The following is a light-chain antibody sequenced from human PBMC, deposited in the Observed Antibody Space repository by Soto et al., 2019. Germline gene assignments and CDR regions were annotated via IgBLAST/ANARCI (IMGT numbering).Light chain of an antibody. V-gene: IGLV2-8*01. CDR2: EVS. Sequence: QSALTQPRSVSGSPGQSVTISCTGTSSDVGGYNYVSWYQQYPGKAPKLMIYEVSKRPSGVPDRFSGSKSGNTASLTVSGLQAEDEADYYCSSYAGSSNVFGTGTKLTVL. J-gene: IGLJ1*01. CDR1: SSDVGGYNY. CDR3: SSYAGSSNV.